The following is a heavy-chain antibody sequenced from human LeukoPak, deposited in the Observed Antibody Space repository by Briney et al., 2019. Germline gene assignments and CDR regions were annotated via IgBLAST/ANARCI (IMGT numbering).Heavy chain of an antibody. CDR3: ARRTIIVLMVYANLYNWFDP. D-gene: IGHD2-8*01. CDR2: IYYSGST. CDR1: GGSISSSSYY. Sequence: KASETLSLTCTVSGGSISSSSYYWGWIRQPPGKGLEWIGSIYYSGSTYYNPSLKSRVTISVDTSKNQFSLKLSSVTAADTAVYYCARRTIIVLMVYANLYNWFDPWGQGTLVTVSS. J-gene: IGHJ5*02. V-gene: IGHV4-39*01.